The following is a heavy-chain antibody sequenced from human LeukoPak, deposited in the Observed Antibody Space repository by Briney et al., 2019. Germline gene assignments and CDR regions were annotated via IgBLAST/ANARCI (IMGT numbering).Heavy chain of an antibody. V-gene: IGHV3-23*01. CDR2: IFPSGGEI. J-gene: IGHJ4*02. CDR3: ARRSGVAVAGAFDY. CDR1: GFTFSTFA. D-gene: IGHD6-19*01. Sequence: PGGSLRLSCAASGFTFSTFAMIWVRQPPGKGLEWVSSIFPSGGEIHYADSVRGRFTISRDNSKNTLYLQMNSLRAEDTAVYFCARRSGVAVAGAFDYWGQGTLVTVSS.